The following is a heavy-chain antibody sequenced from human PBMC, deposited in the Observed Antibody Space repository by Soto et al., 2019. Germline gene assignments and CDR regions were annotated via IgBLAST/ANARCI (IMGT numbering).Heavy chain of an antibody. V-gene: IGHV2-5*01. CDR2: IYGSDDK. CDR3: ARRYDPYYFDY. CDR1: GFSLTTSAVA. D-gene: IGHD1-1*01. J-gene: IGHJ4*02. Sequence: QITLKESGPTLVKPTQTLTLTCTFSGFSLTTSAVAVGWIRQPPGKALEWLAIIYGSDDKFYSPSLKSRLTIPKATSTNQVVLTMTSMDPLDTATYYCARRYDPYYFDYWGQGPLVTVSS.